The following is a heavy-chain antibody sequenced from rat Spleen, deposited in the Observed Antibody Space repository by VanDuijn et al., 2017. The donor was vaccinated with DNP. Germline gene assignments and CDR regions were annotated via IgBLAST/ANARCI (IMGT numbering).Heavy chain of an antibody. J-gene: IGHJ2*01. D-gene: IGHD1-12*02. CDR2: MWYDGDT. CDR1: GFSLTSYS. V-gene: IGHV2-63*01. CDR3: ARSDYSDDGFYYGYFDY. Sequence: QVQLKESGPGLVQPSETLSLTCTVSGFSLTSYSVSWVRQPSGKGPEWMGRMWYDGDTAYNSALKSRLSISRDTSKNQVLLSMNSLQTDDTAMYFCARSDYSDDGFYYGYFDYWGQGVMVTVSS.